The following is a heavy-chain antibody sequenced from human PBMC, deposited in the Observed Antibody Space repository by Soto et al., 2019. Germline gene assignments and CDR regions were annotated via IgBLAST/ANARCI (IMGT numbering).Heavy chain of an antibody. V-gene: IGHV3-21*01. J-gene: IGHJ5*02. CDR3: TRDASRDSSARGWFDP. D-gene: IGHD6-13*01. CDR2: ISSNSAYI. Sequence: PGGSLRLSCAAYGFTFRSFTMNWVRQAPGKGLEWVSTISSNSAYIYYTDALRGRFTISRDNAKNSLHLQMDSLRAEDTAVYYCTRDASRDSSARGWFDPWGPGTLLTVSS. CDR1: GFTFRSFT.